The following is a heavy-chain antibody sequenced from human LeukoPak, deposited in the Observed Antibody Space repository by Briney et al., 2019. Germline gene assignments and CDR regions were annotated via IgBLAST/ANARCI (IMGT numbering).Heavy chain of an antibody. V-gene: IGHV3-23*01. J-gene: IGHJ4*02. CDR3: AKPLVGATGVDY. D-gene: IGHD1-26*01. CDR2: ISGSGGST. Sequence: QSGGSLRLSCAASGFTFSSYAMSWVRQAPGKGLEWVSAISGSGGSTYYADSVKGRFTISRDNSKNTLYLQMNSLRAEDTAVYYCAKPLVGATGVDYWGQGTLVTVSS. CDR1: GFTFSSYA.